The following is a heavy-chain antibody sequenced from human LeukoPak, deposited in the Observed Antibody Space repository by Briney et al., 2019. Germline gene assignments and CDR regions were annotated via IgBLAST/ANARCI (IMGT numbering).Heavy chain of an antibody. CDR3: AIAQNWKAGWFDP. J-gene: IGHJ5*02. Sequence: ASVKVSCKASGYTFTSYGISWVRQAPGQGLEWMGGANPEDGETIYAQKFQGRVTMTEDTPIDTTYMEVSSLRSEDTAVYFCAIAQNWKAGWFDPWGQGTLVTVSS. CDR2: ANPEDGET. D-gene: IGHD1-1*01. V-gene: IGHV1-24*01. CDR1: GYTFTSYG.